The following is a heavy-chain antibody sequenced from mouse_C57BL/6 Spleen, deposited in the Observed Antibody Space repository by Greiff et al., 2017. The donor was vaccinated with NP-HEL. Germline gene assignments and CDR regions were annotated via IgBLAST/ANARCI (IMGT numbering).Heavy chain of an antibody. V-gene: IGHV1-9*01. CDR3: AMAASYGSSFYAIDG. CDR1: GYTFTGYW. Sequence: VKLQESGAELMKPGASVKLSCKATGYTFTGYWIEWVKQRPGHGLEWIGEILPGSGSTNYNEKFKGKATFTADTSSNTAYMQLSRLTTEDSAIYDCAMAASYGSSFYAIDGWGQGTSVTVSS. D-gene: IGHD1-1*01. J-gene: IGHJ4*01. CDR2: ILPGSGST.